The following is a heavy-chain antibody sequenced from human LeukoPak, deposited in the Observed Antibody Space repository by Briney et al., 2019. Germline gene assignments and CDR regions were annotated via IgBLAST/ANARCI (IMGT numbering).Heavy chain of an antibody. J-gene: IGHJ4*02. CDR1: GYTFTVYY. CDR3: ARDLVVDTAMVPDY. D-gene: IGHD5-18*01. CDR2: INPNSGGT. Sequence: ASVKVSCKASGYTFTVYYMHWVRQAPGQGVEWMGWINPNSGGTNYAQKFQGRVTMTRDTSISTAYMELSRLRSDDTAVYYCARDLVVDTAMVPDYWGQGTLVTVSS. V-gene: IGHV1-2*02.